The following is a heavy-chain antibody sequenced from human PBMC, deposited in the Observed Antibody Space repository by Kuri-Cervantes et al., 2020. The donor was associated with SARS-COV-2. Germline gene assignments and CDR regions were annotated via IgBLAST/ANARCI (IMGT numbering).Heavy chain of an antibody. V-gene: IGHV1-69*02. J-gene: IGHJ4*02. CDR3: ARGRGVIIRALDY. Sequence: SVKVSCKASGGTFSSYTISWVRQAPGQGLEWMGRIIPILGIANYAQKFQGRVTMTADKSTSTAYMELSSLRSEDTAVYYCARGRGVIIRALDYWGQGTLVTVSS. D-gene: IGHD3-10*01. CDR1: GGTFSSYT. CDR2: IIPILGIA.